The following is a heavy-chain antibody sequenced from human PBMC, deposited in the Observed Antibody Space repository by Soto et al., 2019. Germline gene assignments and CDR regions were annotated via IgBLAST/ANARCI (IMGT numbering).Heavy chain of an antibody. J-gene: IGHJ4*01. V-gene: IGHV3-23*01. CDR2: IATTGETT. D-gene: IGHD2-21*01. CDR1: GFTFNTYD. Sequence: EVQLLESGGGLVQPGGSLRLSCAASGFTFNTYDMSWVRQAPGTGLEWVSSIATTGETTFYADSVRGRFTISRDNSKNSLSLQSNTLTADDTAIYHCVRHWGGWCHGTVVTVPS. CDR3: VRHWGG.